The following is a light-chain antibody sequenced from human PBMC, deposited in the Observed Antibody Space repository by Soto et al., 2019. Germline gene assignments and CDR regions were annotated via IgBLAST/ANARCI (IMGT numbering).Light chain of an antibody. Sequence: DIVLTQSPDSLALSLGERATINCKSSQSVLYSPNNKNYLAWYQQKPGQPPKLLLYWASMRESGVPDRFSGSASGTDFTLTIISLQAEDVAVYYCHQYASSPWTFGPGTKVEIK. CDR3: HQYASSPWT. CDR2: WAS. CDR1: QSVLYSPNNKNY. V-gene: IGKV4-1*01. J-gene: IGKJ1*01.